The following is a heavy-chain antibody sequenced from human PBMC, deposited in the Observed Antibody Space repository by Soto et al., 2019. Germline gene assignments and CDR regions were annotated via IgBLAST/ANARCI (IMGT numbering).Heavy chain of an antibody. CDR1: GFTFSSYA. Sequence: XVSLRLSCAASGFTFSSYAMSWVRQAAGKGLEWVSAISGSGGSTYYADSVKGRFTISRDNSKNTLYLQMNSLRAEDTAVYYCAKNSGYDSYYYYGMDVWGQGTTVTVSS. V-gene: IGHV3-23*01. J-gene: IGHJ6*02. D-gene: IGHD5-12*01. CDR2: ISGSGGST. CDR3: AKNSGYDSYYYYGMDV.